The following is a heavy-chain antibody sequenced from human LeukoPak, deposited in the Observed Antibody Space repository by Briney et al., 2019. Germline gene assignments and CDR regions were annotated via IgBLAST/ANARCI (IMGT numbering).Heavy chain of an antibody. J-gene: IGHJ4*02. D-gene: IGHD3-16*01. V-gene: IGHV4-34*01. CDR1: GGSFSGYY. CDR2: NNHSGST. Sequence: PSETLSLTCAVYGGSFSGYYWSWIRQPPGKGLEWIGENNHSGSTNYNPSLKSRVTISVDTSKNQFSLKLSSVTAADTAVHYCARGQGESDYWGQGTLVTVSS. CDR3: ARGQGESDY.